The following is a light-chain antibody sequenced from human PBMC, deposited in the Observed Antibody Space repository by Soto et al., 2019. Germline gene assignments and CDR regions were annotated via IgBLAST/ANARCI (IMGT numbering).Light chain of an antibody. Sequence: EIVMTQSPSALAGSPVGRATRSCMASQSVSSNLAWYQQKPGQAPRLLIYGASTRATGIPARFSGSGSGTEFTLTISSLQSEDFAVYYCQQYNDWPSTFGQGTKVDIK. V-gene: IGKV3-15*01. CDR1: QSVSSN. CDR2: GAS. CDR3: QQYNDWPST. J-gene: IGKJ1*01.